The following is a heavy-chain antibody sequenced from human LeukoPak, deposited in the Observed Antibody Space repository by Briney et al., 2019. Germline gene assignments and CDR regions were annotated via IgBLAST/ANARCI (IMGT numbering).Heavy chain of an antibody. Sequence: SETLSLTCTVSGASVSSGSYYWNWIRQPPGKGLEWIGYIYYTGKTNYNPSLKSRVTISVDTSKNQFSLKLSSVTAADTAVFYCARETGYYYDNSGFYPGAFDIWGQGTMVTVSS. CDR3: ARETGYYYDNSGFYPGAFDI. CDR1: GASVSSGSYY. J-gene: IGHJ3*02. V-gene: IGHV4-61*01. CDR2: IYYTGKT. D-gene: IGHD3-22*01.